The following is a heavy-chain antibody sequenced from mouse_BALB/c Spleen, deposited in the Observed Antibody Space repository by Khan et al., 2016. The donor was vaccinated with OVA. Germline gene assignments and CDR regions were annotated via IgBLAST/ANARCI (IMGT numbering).Heavy chain of an antibody. V-gene: IGHV14-1*02. D-gene: IGHD2-3*01. Sequence: EVQLQESGAELVRPGALVKLSCKASGFNIKDYYIHWVKQRPEQGLEWIGWIDPENGNTIYDPKFQGKANITADTSSNTAYLHFSSLTSVDTAVYYCARAGYSPWFAYWGQGTLVTVSA. CDR2: IDPENGNT. CDR1: GFNIKDYY. J-gene: IGHJ3*01. CDR3: ARAGYSPWFAY.